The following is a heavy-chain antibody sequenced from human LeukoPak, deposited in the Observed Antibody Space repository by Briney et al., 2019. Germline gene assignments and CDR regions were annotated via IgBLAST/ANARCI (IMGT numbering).Heavy chain of an antibody. D-gene: IGHD5-12*01. V-gene: IGHV3-21*01. CDR3: ARDSGYDLLYYYYGMDV. CDR2: ISSSSSYI. J-gene: IGHJ6*02. Sequence: PGGSLRLSCAASGFTFSSYWMHWVRQAPGKGLEWVSSISSSSSYIYYADSVKGRFTISRDNAKNSLYLQTNSLRAEDTAVYYCARDSGYDLLYYYYGMDVWGQGTTVTVSS. CDR1: GFTFSSYW.